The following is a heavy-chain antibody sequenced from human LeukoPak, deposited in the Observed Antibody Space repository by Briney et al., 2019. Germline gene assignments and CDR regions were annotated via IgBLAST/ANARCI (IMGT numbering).Heavy chain of an antibody. V-gene: IGHV4-4*02. CDR2: IYHSGST. J-gene: IGHJ4*02. D-gene: IGHD3-10*01. CDR3: ASFSGYMVRGVIIGSSGPYYFDY. CDR1: GGSISSSNW. Sequence: SGTLSLTCAVSGGSISSSNWWSWVRQPPGKGLEWIGEIYHSGSTNYNPSLKSRVTISVDKSKNQFSLKLSSVTAADTAVYYCASFSGYMVRGVIIGSSGPYYFDYWGQGTLVTVSS.